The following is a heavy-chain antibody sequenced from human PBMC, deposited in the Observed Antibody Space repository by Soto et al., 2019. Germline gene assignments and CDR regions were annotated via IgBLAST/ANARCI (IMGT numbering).Heavy chain of an antibody. Sequence: GSGPTLVNPTASLTLTCTVSGFSLSNARMGVSWIRQPPGKALEWLAHIFSNDEKSYSTSLKSRLTISKDTSKSQVVLTMTNMDPVDTATYYCARMMFPVAATPYYFDYWGQGTLVTVSS. CDR1: GFSLSNARMG. J-gene: IGHJ4*02. CDR3: ARMMFPVAATPYYFDY. CDR2: IFSNDEK. D-gene: IGHD2-15*01. V-gene: IGHV2-26*01.